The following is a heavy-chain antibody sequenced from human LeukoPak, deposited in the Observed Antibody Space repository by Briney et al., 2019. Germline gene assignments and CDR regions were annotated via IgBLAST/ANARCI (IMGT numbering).Heavy chain of an antibody. CDR3: VKGMEDYDILTGVLDV. CDR2: ISSNGGST. V-gene: IGHV3-64D*06. CDR1: GFTLSSYA. J-gene: IGHJ6*02. Sequence: GGSLRLSCSASGFTLSSYAMHWVRQAPGKGLEYVSAISSNGGSTYYADSVKGRFTISRDNSKNTLYLQMSSLRAEDTAVYYCVKGMEDYDILTGVLDVWGQGTTVTVSS. D-gene: IGHD3-9*01.